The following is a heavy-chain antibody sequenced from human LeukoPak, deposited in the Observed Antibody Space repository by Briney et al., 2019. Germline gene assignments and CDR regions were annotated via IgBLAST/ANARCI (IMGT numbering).Heavy chain of an antibody. CDR3: ARTHSSSSGGTYWYFDL. D-gene: IGHD6-6*01. CDR1: GYNFINYW. J-gene: IGHJ2*01. Sequence: GESLKISCKGSGYNFINYWIGWVRQMPGKGLEWMGIIYPGDSDTRYSPSFQGQVTISADKSISTAYLQWSSLKASDTAMYYCARTHSSSSGGTYWYFDLWGRGTLVTVSS. V-gene: IGHV5-51*01. CDR2: IYPGDSDT.